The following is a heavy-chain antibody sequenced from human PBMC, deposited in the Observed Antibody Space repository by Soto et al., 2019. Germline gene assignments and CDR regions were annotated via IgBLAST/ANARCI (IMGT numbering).Heavy chain of an antibody. Sequence: PGGSLRLSCAASGFTFSNAWMSWVRQAPGKGLEWVGRIKSKTNGVTTGYAAPVKDRFTISRDDSKNTLYLQMNSLKTEDTAVYYCTTDDPINKNWGQGTLVTVSS. V-gene: IGHV3-15*01. CDR2: IKSKTNGVTT. CDR3: TTDDPINKN. J-gene: IGHJ4*02. CDR1: GFTFSNAW.